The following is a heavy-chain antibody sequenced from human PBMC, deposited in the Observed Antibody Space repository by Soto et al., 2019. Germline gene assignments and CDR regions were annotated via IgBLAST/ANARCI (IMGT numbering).Heavy chain of an antibody. CDR2: INPDNGNT. CDR3: ARGIATGQLDP. V-gene: IGHV1-3*01. CDR1: GGPFRSYA. J-gene: IGHJ5*02. Sequence: ASVKVSCKASGGPFRSYAISWVRQAPGQRLEWMGWINPDNGNTKSSQKFQDRVIITRDTSASTAYMDLSSLRSEDTAVYYCARGIATGQLDPWGQGTLVTVSS. D-gene: IGHD2-15*01.